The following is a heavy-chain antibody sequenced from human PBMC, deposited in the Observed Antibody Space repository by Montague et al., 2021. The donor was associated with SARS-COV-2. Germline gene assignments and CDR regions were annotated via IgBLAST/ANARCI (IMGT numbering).Heavy chain of an antibody. J-gene: IGHJ4*02. V-gene: IGHV4-39*07. CDR1: GGSISSSSYY. CDR3: AGGYGSGSYSS. D-gene: IGHD3-10*01. Sequence: SETLSLTCTVSGGSISSSSYYWGRIRQPPGKGLEWIGNIYYSGSTYYNPSLKSRVTMSVDTSRKQFSLKLTSVTAADTAVYYCAGGYGSGSYSSWGQGTLVTVSS. CDR2: IYYSGST.